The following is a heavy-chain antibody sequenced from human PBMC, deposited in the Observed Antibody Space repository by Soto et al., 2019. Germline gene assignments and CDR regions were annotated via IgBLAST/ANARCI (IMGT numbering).Heavy chain of an antibody. D-gene: IGHD3-10*01. CDR3: AAELGFGKLSVV. J-gene: IGHJ6*01. CDR2: IIPLFGTT. Sequence: ASVKVSCKASGDTFKNCVISWVRQAPGQGLEWMGGIIPLFGTTDFAQRFQGRLTITTDESTTTAYMELSRLRSEDTATYYCAAELGFGKLSVVWGQGTTVNVS. V-gene: IGHV1-69*05. CDR1: GDTFKNCV.